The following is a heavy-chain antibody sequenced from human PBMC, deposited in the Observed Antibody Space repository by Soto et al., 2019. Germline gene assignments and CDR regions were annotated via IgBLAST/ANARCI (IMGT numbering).Heavy chain of an antibody. D-gene: IGHD4-17*01. J-gene: IGHJ3*02. V-gene: IGHV1-69*01. Sequence: QVQLEQSGAEVKKAGSSVKVSCKAFGGSVNSHAISWVRQAPGQGLEWMGGIIPMFGTPTYAQRFQAGVTISADESTSTVYLYLSSLRSEDTAMYYCARSRNVAEFNDYGGNYHGFDIWGQGTRVTVSS. CDR3: ARSRNVAEFNDYGGNYHGFDI. CDR2: IIPMFGTP. CDR1: GGSVNSHA.